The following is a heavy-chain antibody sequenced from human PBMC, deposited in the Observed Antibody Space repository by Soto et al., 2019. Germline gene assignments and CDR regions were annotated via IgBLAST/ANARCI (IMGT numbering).Heavy chain of an antibody. V-gene: IGHV4-30-4*01. CDR2: IYYSGST. CDR1: GGSISSGDYY. Sequence: SETLSLTCTVSGGSISSGDYYWSWIRPPPGLGLVWIGYIYYSGSTYSNPSLKSRVTISVDTSKNQFSLKLSSVTAAAAAVYYCARASQDDNGIDPWGQGTLVTVSS. J-gene: IGHJ5*02. D-gene: IGHD1-26*01. CDR3: ARASQDDNGIDP.